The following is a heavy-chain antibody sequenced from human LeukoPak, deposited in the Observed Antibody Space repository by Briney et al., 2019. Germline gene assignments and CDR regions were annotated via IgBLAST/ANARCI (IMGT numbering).Heavy chain of an antibody. J-gene: IGHJ6*04. V-gene: IGHV1-46*01. CDR3: ARAFCVNDACYRSLDV. CDR2: INPTGSST. Sequence: GASVKVSCKTSGYTFTSYYMHWVRQAPGQGLEWMGVINPTGSSTNYAEKFQGRVTMTRDTSTSTDYMELSSLRSGDTAVYYCARAFCVNDACYRSLDVWGKGTTVTVSS. CDR1: GYTFTSYY. D-gene: IGHD2-8*01.